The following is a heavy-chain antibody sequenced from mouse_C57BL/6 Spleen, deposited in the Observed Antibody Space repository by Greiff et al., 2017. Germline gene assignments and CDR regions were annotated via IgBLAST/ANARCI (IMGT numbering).Heavy chain of an antibody. J-gene: IGHJ4*01. CDR1: GFTFTDYY. D-gene: IGHD2-13*01. Sequence: EVKLVESGGGLVQPGGSLSLSCAASGFTFTDYYMSWVRQPPGKALEWLGFIRNKANGYTTEYSASVKGRFTISRDNSQSILYLQMNALRAEDSATYYCARGAYYGDYYAMDYWGQGTSVTVSS. CDR2: IRNKANGYTT. V-gene: IGHV7-3*01. CDR3: ARGAYYGDYYAMDY.